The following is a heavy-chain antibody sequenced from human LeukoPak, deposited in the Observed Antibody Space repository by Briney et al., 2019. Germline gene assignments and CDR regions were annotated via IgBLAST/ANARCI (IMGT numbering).Heavy chain of an antibody. CDR1: GFTFDDYA. CDR2: ISWNSGSI. D-gene: IGHD6-19*01. Sequence: PGGSLRLSCAASGFTFDDYAMHWVRQAPGKGLEWVSGISWNSGSIGYADSVKGRFTISRDNAKNSLYLQMNSLRAEDTALYYCAKEINSSGWYGLDYWGQGTLVTVSS. J-gene: IGHJ4*02. CDR3: AKEINSSGWYGLDY. V-gene: IGHV3-9*01.